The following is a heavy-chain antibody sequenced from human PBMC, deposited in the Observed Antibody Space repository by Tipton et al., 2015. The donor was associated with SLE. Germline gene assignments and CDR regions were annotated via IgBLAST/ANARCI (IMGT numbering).Heavy chain of an antibody. D-gene: IGHD5-24*01. CDR2: IYTSGST. CDR3: AKEMATSLPDY. Sequence: TLSLTCSVSGGSISSYYWSWIRQPPGKGLEWIGRIYTSGSTNYNPSLKSRVTISVDTSKNQFSLKLSSVTAADTAVYYCAKEMATSLPDYWGQGTLVTVSS. CDR1: GGSISSYY. V-gene: IGHV4-4*07. J-gene: IGHJ4*02.